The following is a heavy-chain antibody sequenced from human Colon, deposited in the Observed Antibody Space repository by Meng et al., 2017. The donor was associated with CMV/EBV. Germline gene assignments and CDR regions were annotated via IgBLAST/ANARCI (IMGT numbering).Heavy chain of an antibody. CDR2: ISSRGTTT. J-gene: IGHJ6*02. D-gene: IGHD4-11*01. CDR1: GFKFDTYD. CDR3: KRDYCDNSVCGYQGMDV. V-gene: IGHV3-48*03. Sequence: SCAGSGFKFDTYDMNWVRQAPGKGLEWIAYISSRGTTTYYADSVKGRFTIPRINARNSLYLQMNSLRAGDTAIYYCKRDYCDNSVCGYQGMDVWGPGTTVTVSS.